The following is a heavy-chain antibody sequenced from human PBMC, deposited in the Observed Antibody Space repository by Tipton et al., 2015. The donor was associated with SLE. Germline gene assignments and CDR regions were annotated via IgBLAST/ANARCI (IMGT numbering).Heavy chain of an antibody. V-gene: IGHV5-51*03. CDR3: ARSGSSSLDH. D-gene: IGHD6-6*01. J-gene: IGHJ4*02. CDR2: IYPGDSDT. CDR1: GYNFDTYW. Sequence: VQLVQSGAEAKKPGESLKISCEISGYNFDTYWVGWVRPLPGKGLDWVGIIYPGDSDTRYSPSFQGQVTISADESISTVYLQWSSLKASDTAVYYCARSGSSSLDHWGQGTLVTVSS.